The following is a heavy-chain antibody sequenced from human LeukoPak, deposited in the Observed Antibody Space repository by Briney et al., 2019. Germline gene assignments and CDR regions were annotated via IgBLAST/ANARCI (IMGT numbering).Heavy chain of an antibody. CDR3: TTGSWAAGQIYYYYYGMVV. V-gene: IGHV3-15*01. CDR2: IKSKTDGGTT. Sequence: GGSLRLSCAASGFTFSNAWMSWVRQAPGKGLEWVGRIKSKTDGGTTDYAAPVKGRFTISRDDSKNTLYLQMNSLKTEDTAVYYWTTGSWAAGQIYYYYYGMVVWGQGTTVTVSS. D-gene: IGHD6-13*01. CDR1: GFTFSNAW. J-gene: IGHJ6*02.